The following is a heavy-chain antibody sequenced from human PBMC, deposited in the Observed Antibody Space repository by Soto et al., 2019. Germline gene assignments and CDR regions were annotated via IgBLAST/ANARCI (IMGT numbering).Heavy chain of an antibody. V-gene: IGHV1-2*04. J-gene: IGHJ3*02. Sequence: ASVKVSCKASGYTFTSYGISWVRQAPGQGLEWMGWTNPNSGGTNYAQKFQGWVTMTRDTSISTAYMELSRLRSDDTAVYYCARQPFSSGYYYYAFDIWGQGTMVTVSS. D-gene: IGHD3-22*01. CDR1: GYTFTSYG. CDR3: ARQPFSSGYYYYAFDI. CDR2: TNPNSGGT.